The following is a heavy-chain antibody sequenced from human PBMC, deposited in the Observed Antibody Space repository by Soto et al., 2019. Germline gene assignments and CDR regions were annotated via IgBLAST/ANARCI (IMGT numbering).Heavy chain of an antibody. CDR2: IYYSGST. D-gene: IGHD2-2*01. CDR3: ARERPDGYCSSTRCYAVESNWYFDL. Sequence: QVQLQESGPGLVKPSETLSLTCTVSGGSISSYYWSWIRQPPGKGLEWIGYIYYSGSTNYNPSLQSRVTLSVHTPTNQFSLKLSSVTAADTAVYYCARERPDGYCSSTRCYAVESNWYFDLWGRGTLVTVSS. V-gene: IGHV4-59*01. J-gene: IGHJ2*01. CDR1: GGSISSYY.